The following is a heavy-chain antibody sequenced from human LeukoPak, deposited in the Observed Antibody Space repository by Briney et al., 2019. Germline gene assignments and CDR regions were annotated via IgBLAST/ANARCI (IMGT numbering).Heavy chain of an antibody. CDR2: INPDESEK. CDR3: VTYPIIANRHFDY. V-gene: IGHV3-7*01. D-gene: IGHD6-6*01. CDR1: GFTFSNSW. J-gene: IGHJ4*02. Sequence: GGSLRLSCAASGFTFSNSWMSWVRQAPGKGLEWVAKINPDESEKDYVDSVKGRFTISRDNAKNSLYLQMNTLRAEDTAVYYCVTYPIIANRHFDYWGQGTLVKVSS.